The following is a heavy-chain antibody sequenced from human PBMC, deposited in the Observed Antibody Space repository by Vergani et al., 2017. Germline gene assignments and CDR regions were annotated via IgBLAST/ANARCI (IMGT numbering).Heavy chain of an antibody. Sequence: QVQLQESGPGLVKPSETLSLTCTVSGGSISSYYWSWIRQPPGKGLEWIGYIYYSGSTNYNPSLKSRVTISVDTSKNQFSLKLSSVTAADTAVYYCARGGGYSSGWPYWGQGTLVTVSS. CDR2: IYYSGST. D-gene: IGHD6-19*01. V-gene: IGHV4-59*01. CDR3: ARGGGYSSGWPY. J-gene: IGHJ4*02. CDR1: GGSISSYY.